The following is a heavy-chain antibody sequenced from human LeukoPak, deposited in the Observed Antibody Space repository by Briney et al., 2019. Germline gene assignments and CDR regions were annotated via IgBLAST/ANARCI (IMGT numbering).Heavy chain of an antibody. Sequence: GGSLRLSCAASGFTFSSYAMNWVRQAPGKGLEWVSYISSSSSTIYYADSVKGQFTISRDNSKNTLYLQMNSLRAEDTAVYYCAKDRGYSYGISEYWGQGTLVTVSS. CDR1: GFTFSSYA. CDR2: ISSSSSTI. J-gene: IGHJ4*02. V-gene: IGHV3-48*01. CDR3: AKDRGYSYGISEY. D-gene: IGHD5-18*01.